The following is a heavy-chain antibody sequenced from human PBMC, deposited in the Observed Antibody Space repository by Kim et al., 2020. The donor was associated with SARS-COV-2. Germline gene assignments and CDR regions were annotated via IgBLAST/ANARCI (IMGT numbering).Heavy chain of an antibody. CDR2: IKQDGSEK. V-gene: IGHV3-7*01. CDR3: ARKKDDFWSGDDYYYYGMDV. J-gene: IGHJ6*02. CDR1: GFTFSSYW. Sequence: GGSLRLSCAASGFTFSSYWISWVRQAPGKGLEWVANIKQDGSEKYYVDSVKGRFTISRDNAKNSLYLQMNSLRAEDTAVYYCARKKDDFWSGDDYYYYGMDVWGQGTTVTVSS. D-gene: IGHD3-3*01.